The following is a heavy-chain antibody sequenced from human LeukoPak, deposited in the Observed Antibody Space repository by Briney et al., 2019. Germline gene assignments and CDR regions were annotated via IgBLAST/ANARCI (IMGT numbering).Heavy chain of an antibody. CDR2: IRYDGSNK. Sequence: GGSLRLSCAASGFTFSSYGMHWVRQAPGKGLEWVAFIRYDGSNKYYADSVKGRFTISRDNSKNTLYLQMNSLRAEDTAVYYCARDTSYGRGGFDYWGQGTLVTVSS. D-gene: IGHD5-18*01. J-gene: IGHJ4*02. CDR3: ARDTSYGRGGFDY. V-gene: IGHV3-30*02. CDR1: GFTFSSYG.